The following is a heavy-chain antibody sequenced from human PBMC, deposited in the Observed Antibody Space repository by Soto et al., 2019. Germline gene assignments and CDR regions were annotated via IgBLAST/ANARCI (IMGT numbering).Heavy chain of an antibody. CDR1: GFTFDDYA. D-gene: IGHD3-10*01. Sequence: EVQLVESGGGLVQPGRSLRLSCAASGFTFDDYAMHWVRQAPGKGLEWVSGISWNSGSIGYADSVKGRFTISRDNAKNSLYLQMNSLRAEDTALYYCAKDRRALRRGGAFDIWGQGTMVTVSS. V-gene: IGHV3-9*01. CDR3: AKDRRALRRGGAFDI. CDR2: ISWNSGSI. J-gene: IGHJ3*02.